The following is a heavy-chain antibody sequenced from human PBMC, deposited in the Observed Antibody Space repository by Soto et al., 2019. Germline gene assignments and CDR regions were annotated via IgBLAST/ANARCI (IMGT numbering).Heavy chain of an antibody. CDR2: IIPIFGTS. CDR1: GYTFKTYV. V-gene: IGHV1-69*06. Sequence: QVQVVQSGAEVKKPGSSVKVSCKTSGYTFKTYVISWVRQAPGQGLEWMGGIIPIFGTSNYPHKFQDRITITADRSQSTAYMELSSLRSEDTAVYYCARGSGDAYGDYHVFDVWGQGTIVTASS. J-gene: IGHJ3*01. CDR3: ARGSGDAYGDYHVFDV. D-gene: IGHD4-17*01.